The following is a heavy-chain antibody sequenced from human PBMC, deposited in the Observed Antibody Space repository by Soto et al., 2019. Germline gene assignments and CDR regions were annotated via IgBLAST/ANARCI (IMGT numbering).Heavy chain of an antibody. CDR1: GGSISSYY. Sequence: PSETLSLTCTVSGGSISSYYWSWIRQPPGKGLEWIGYIYYSGSTNYNPSLKSRVTISVDTSKNQFSLKLSSVTAADTAVYYCARENAARRVSYSGMDVWGHGTTVTVS. CDR3: ARENAARRVSYSGMDV. CDR2: IYYSGST. J-gene: IGHJ6*02. V-gene: IGHV4-59*01. D-gene: IGHD6-6*01.